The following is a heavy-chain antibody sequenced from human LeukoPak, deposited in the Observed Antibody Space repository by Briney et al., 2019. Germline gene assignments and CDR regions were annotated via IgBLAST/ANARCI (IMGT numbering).Heavy chain of an antibody. CDR3: ARAGRFGELPALDY. CDR2: MSSSGSTI. CDR1: GFTFSDYY. D-gene: IGHD3-10*01. Sequence: PGGSLRLSCAVSGFTFSDYYMSWIRQAPGKGLEWVSYMSSSGSTIYYADSVKGRFTISRDNAKNSLYLQTNSLRAEDTAVYYCARAGRFGELPALDYWGQGILVTVSS. V-gene: IGHV3-11*01. J-gene: IGHJ4*02.